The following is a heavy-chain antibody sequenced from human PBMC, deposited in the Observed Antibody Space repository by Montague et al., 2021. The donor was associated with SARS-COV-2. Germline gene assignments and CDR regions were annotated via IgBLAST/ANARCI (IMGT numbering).Heavy chain of an antibody. V-gene: IGHV4-39*01. D-gene: IGHD2-8*01. CDR1: GGSVSSDTHN. J-gene: IGHJ4*02. CDR2: IFYKGNT. Sequence: SETLSLTCTVSGGSVSSDTHNWAWVRQPPGKGLEWIASIFYKGNTYYNPSLRSRFTISINMSKNQFFLRVASVTAADTAVYYCARVPNGRHDNWGPGALVTVSS. CDR3: ARVPNGRHDN.